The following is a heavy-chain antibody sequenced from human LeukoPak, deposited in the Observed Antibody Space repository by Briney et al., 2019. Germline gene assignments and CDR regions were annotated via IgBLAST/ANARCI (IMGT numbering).Heavy chain of an antibody. D-gene: IGHD3-22*01. CDR2: ISSSGSAI. V-gene: IGHV3-48*03. Sequence: PGGSLRLACAASGFTFSSYEMNWVRQAPGKGLEWVSYISSSGSAIYYADSVKGRFTISRDNSKNTLYLQMNSLRAEDTAVYYCAKDRVTMIRAAYYFDYWGQGTLVTVSS. CDR3: AKDRVTMIRAAYYFDY. CDR1: GFTFSSYE. J-gene: IGHJ4*02.